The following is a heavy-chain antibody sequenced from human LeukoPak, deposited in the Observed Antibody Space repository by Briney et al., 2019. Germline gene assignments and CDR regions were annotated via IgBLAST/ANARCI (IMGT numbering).Heavy chain of an antibody. Sequence: GGSLRLSCAASGFTFSSYAMHWVRQAPGKGLEYVSAISSSGGSTYYANSVKGRFTISRDNSKNTLYLQMGSLRAEDMAVYYCARATFNYYDSSGYYNYWGQGTLVTVSS. CDR3: ARATFNYYDSSGYYNY. V-gene: IGHV3-64*01. CDR2: ISSSGGST. D-gene: IGHD3-22*01. J-gene: IGHJ4*02. CDR1: GFTFSSYA.